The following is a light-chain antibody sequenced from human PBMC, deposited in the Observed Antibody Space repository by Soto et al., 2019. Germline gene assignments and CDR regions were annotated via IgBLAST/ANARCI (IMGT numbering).Light chain of an antibody. CDR2: DVS. CDR1: SSDVGLYNY. Sequence: QSALTQPASVSGSPGQSITISCTGTSSDVGLYNYVSWYQQHPGKAPKLMIYDVSDRPSGVSDRFSGSKSGNTASLTITGLQAEDEADYYCSSYTNTNTRVFGGGTKVTVL. V-gene: IGLV2-14*01. CDR3: SSYTNTNTRV. J-gene: IGLJ2*01.